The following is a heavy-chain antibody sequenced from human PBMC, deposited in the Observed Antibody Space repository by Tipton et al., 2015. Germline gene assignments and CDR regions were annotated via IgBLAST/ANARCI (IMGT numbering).Heavy chain of an antibody. CDR1: GFTFSTHN. CDR3: SRDRAWDDGVTSALDS. CDR2: INGGGNTR. J-gene: IGHJ4*02. D-gene: IGHD1-1*01. Sequence: GSLRLSCAASGFTFSTHNMNWVRQAPGKGLEWVSFINGGGNTRFYADSVKGRFIISRDNAKNSLHLQMNSLRDEDTAVYFCSRDRAWDDGVTSALDSWGQGTLVTVSS. V-gene: IGHV3-48*02.